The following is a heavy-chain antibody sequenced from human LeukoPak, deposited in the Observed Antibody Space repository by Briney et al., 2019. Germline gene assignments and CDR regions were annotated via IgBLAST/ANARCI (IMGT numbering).Heavy chain of an antibody. CDR2: IYHSGST. J-gene: IGHJ4*02. V-gene: IGHV4-30-2*01. CDR3: ARDPQPPLSSTTSFDY. CDR1: GGSISSGGYY. D-gene: IGHD6-13*01. Sequence: SQTLSLTCTVSGGSISSGGYYWSWIRQPPGKGLEWIGYIYHSGSTYYNPSLKSRVTISVDRSKNQFSLKLSSVTAADTAVYYCARDPQPPLSSTTSFDYWGQGTLVTVSS.